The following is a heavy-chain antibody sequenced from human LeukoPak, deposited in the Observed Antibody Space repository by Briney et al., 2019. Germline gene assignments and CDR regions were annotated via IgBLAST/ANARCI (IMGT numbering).Heavy chain of an antibody. J-gene: IGHJ3*01. D-gene: IGHD2-2*01. CDR2: ISYDGSNK. CDR1: GFTLSSYA. CDR3: ASSSTSPVSSSGPPKY. V-gene: IGHV3-30-3*01. Sequence: GGSLRLSCAASGFTLSSYAMHWVRQAPGKGLEWVAVISYDGSNKYYADSVKGRFTISRDNSKNTLYLQMNSLRAEDTAVYYCASSSTSPVSSSGPPKYWGQGTMVTVSS.